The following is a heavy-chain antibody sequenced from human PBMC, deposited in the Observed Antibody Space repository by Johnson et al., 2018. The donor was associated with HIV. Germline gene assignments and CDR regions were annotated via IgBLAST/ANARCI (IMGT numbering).Heavy chain of an antibody. CDR2: INHSGDGT. CDR3: AKEEGLAAAGTGEAFDI. V-gene: IGHV3-23*04. J-gene: IGHJ3*02. Sequence: VQLVESGGSVVRPGGSLRLSCAASGFTFDDYGMSWVRQAPGKGLEWVSAINHSGDGTYSADSVKGRFTVSRDNSKNMLYLQMNSLRAEDTAVYYCAKEEGLAAAGTGEAFDIWGQGTMVTVSS. CDR1: GFTFDDYG. D-gene: IGHD6-13*01.